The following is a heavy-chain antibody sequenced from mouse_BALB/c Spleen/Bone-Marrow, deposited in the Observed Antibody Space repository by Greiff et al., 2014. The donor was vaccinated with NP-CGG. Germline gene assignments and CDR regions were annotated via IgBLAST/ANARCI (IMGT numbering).Heavy chain of an antibody. CDR3: ARQDGSYFDY. J-gene: IGHJ2*01. Sequence: QVQLQQSGAELVRPGTSVKVSCKASGYAFTNYLIEWVKQRPGQGLEWIGMINPGSGGTNYNEKFKGKATLTADKSSSTAYMQLSSLTSDDSAVYFCARQDGSYFDYWGQGTTLTVSS. CDR2: INPGSGGT. D-gene: IGHD1-2*01. CDR1: GYAFTNYL. V-gene: IGHV1-54*01.